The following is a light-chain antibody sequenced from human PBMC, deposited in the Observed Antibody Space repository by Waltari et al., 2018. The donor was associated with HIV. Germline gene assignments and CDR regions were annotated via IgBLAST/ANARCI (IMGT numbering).Light chain of an antibody. V-gene: IGKV1-12*01. Sequence: DIQLPQSPSFVSAPVGDAVTITCRASQGISDWVAWYQQHPNRAPKLLIFAATKLHSGVPSRFSGWGYGTNFSLTISRLQPEDFATYFCQQSNSLPFTFGPGTQVDVK. CDR2: AAT. CDR3: QQSNSLPFT. CDR1: QGISDW. J-gene: IGKJ3*01.